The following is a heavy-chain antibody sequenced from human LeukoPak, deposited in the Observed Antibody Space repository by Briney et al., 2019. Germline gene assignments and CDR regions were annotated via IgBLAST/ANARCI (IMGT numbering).Heavy chain of an antibody. CDR1: GGSINSNY. V-gene: IGHV4-59*01. J-gene: IGHJ3*02. CDR2: MHYTGNT. D-gene: IGHD3-22*01. CDR3: ARDPTMIKAFDI. Sequence: PSETLSLTCTVSGGSINSNYWSWIRQPPGKGLESIGYMHYTGNTNYNPSLKSRVTMSVDTSKNQFSLTLNSVTAADTAVYYCARDPTMIKAFDIWGQGTMVTVSS.